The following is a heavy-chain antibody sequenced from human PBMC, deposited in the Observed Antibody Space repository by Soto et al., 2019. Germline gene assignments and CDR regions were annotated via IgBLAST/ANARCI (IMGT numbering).Heavy chain of an antibody. CDR3: AREPSIAVAGEDY. CDR2: INHSGST. J-gene: IGHJ4*02. CDR1: GGSFSGYY. V-gene: IGHV4-34*01. Sequence: QVQLQQWGAGLLKPSETLSLTCAVYGGSFSGYYWSWIRQPPGKGLEWIGEINHSGSTNYNPSLKSRVTISVDTSKNQFSLKLSSVTAADTAVYYCAREPSIAVAGEDYWGQGTLVTVSS. D-gene: IGHD6-19*01.